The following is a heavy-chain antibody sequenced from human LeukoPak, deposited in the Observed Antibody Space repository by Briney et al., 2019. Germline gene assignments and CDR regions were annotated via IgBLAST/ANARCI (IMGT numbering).Heavy chain of an antibody. V-gene: IGHV3-48*03. CDR3: ARGGYNSGYYCDY. J-gene: IGHJ4*02. Sequence: PGGSLRLSCAASGFSFNSFEMSWVRQAPGKGLEWVSYISSSGSTIYYADSVKGRFTISRDNAKNSLYLQMNSLRAEDTAVYYCARGGYNSGYYCDYWGQGTLVTVSS. D-gene: IGHD6-19*01. CDR1: GFSFNSFE. CDR2: ISSSGSTI.